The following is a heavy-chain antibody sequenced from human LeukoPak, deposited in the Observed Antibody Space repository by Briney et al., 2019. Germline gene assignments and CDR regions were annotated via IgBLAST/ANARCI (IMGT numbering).Heavy chain of an antibody. D-gene: IGHD3-10*01. CDR3: AKYYYESGSFSFDY. J-gene: IGHJ4*02. CDR2: ISGSGGHT. Sequence: GGSLRLSCAASGFTFSSYAMSWVRQAPGKGLEWVAAISGSGGHTFFADSVKGRFTISRDNSKNTLYLQLNSLRAEDTAVYYCAKYYYESGSFSFDYWGQGTLLTVSS. V-gene: IGHV3-23*01. CDR1: GFTFSSYA.